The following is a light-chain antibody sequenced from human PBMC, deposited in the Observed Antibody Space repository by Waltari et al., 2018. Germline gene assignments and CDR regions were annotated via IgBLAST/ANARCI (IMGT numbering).Light chain of an antibody. Sequence: QSAPPQPASVSGSPGQSITISCTGTTSDVGGYNHVSWYQQSPGKAPKLMFYDVSKRPSGVSNRFSGSKSGNTASLTISGLQAEDEADYYCCSYTITRIVVFGGGTKLTVL. CDR2: DVS. CDR1: TSDVGGYNH. V-gene: IGLV2-14*01. CDR3: CSYTITRIVV. J-gene: IGLJ2*01.